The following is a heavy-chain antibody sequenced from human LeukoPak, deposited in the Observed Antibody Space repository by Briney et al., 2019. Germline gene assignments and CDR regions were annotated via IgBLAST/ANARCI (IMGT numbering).Heavy chain of an antibody. D-gene: IGHD3-3*01. J-gene: IGHJ6*02. CDR2: TNPSGGST. V-gene: IGHV1-46*01. CDR3: ARRNTDFWSGYFTAHDYGMDV. Sequence: ASVKVSCKASGYTFTSYYMHWVRQAPGQGLEWMGITNPSGGSTSYAQKFQGRVTMTRDTSTSTVYMELSSLRSEDTAVYYCARRNTDFWSGYFTAHDYGMDVWGQGTTVTVSS. CDR1: GYTFTSYY.